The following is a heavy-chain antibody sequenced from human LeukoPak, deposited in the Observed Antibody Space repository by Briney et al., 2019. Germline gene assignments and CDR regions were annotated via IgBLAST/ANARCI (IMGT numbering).Heavy chain of an antibody. CDR3: ATVSYGDMTDY. V-gene: IGHV1-69*13. CDR2: IIPIFGTA. D-gene: IGHD4-17*01. CDR1: GGTFSSYA. J-gene: IGHJ4*02. Sequence: ASVKVSCKASGGTFSSYAISWMRQAPGQGLEWMGGIIPIFGTANYAQKFQGRVTITADESTSTAYMELSSLRSEDTAVYYCATVSYGDMTDYWGQGTLVTVSS.